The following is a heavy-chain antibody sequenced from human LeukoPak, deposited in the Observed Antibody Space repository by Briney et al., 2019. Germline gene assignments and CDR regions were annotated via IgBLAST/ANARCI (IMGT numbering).Heavy chain of an antibody. CDR2: IKQGGREK. Sequence: GGSLTLSCVASGFTFSSHWMIWARHAPGKGLVGLANIKQGGREKYYVVSGRCRFTISRDNAKNSPYLQMTSLRAEGTVVYYCARDPPWGASGYWGQGTLVTVSS. J-gene: IGHJ4*02. CDR3: ARDPPWGASGY. CDR1: GFTFSSHW. V-gene: IGHV3-7*03. D-gene: IGHD3-16*01.